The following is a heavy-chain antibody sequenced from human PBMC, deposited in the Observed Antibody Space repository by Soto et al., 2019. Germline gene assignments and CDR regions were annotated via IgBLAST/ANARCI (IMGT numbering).Heavy chain of an antibody. V-gene: IGHV1-8*01. CDR2: MNPNSGNT. J-gene: IGHJ6*02. CDR3: ARVSCLWRGYYYYCMDV. D-gene: IGHD2-21*01. Sequence: GASVKVSCKASGYTFTSYDINWVRQATGQGLEWMGWMNPNSGNTGYAQKFQGRVTMTRNTSISTAYMELSSLRSEDTAVYYCARVSCLWRGYYYYCMDVWGQGTTVTVSS. CDR1: GYTFTSYD.